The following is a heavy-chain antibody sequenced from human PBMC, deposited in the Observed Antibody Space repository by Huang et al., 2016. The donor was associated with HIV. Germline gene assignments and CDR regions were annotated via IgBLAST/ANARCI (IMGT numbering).Heavy chain of an antibody. CDR1: GGSLHGYY. J-gene: IGHJ2*01. CDR2: VNHGGST. D-gene: IGHD6-19*01. V-gene: IGHV4-34*01. Sequence: QVQLYQWGAGPLRPSETLSLTCGVSGGSLHGYYWNWLRQSPGRGLEWIGEVNHGGSTKYNPSLNSRGTRSVDTSKIQFSLNLTSVTATDTADYYCATSRSGSGWFLDIWGRGTLVSVS. CDR3: ATSRSGSGWFLDI.